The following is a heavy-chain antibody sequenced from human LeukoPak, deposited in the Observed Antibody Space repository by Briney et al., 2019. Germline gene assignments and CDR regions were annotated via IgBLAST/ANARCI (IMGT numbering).Heavy chain of an antibody. CDR3: ARSRWDTTLVPIDY. CDR2: IYYTGST. CDR1: GGSISSYY. J-gene: IGHJ4*02. Sequence: SETLSLTCTVSGGSISSYYWSWIRQPPGKGLEWIGYIYYTGSTNYNPSLKSRVTISVDTSKNQFSLKLSSVTAADTAVYYCARSRWDTTLVPIDYWGQANLVTVSS. D-gene: IGHD5-18*01. V-gene: IGHV4-59*08.